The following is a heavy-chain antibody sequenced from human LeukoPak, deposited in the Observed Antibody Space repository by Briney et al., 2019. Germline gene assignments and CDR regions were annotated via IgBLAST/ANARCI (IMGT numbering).Heavy chain of an antibody. CDR3: ARATVGGVVAPPYFDY. D-gene: IGHD3-3*01. Sequence: SETLSLTCAVYGGSFSGYYWSWIRQPPGKGLEWIGEINHSGSTNYNPSLKSRVTISVDTSKNQFSLKLSSVTAADTAVYYCARATVGGVVAPPYFDYWGQGTLVTVSS. CDR2: INHSGST. V-gene: IGHV4-34*01. CDR1: GGSFSGYY. J-gene: IGHJ4*02.